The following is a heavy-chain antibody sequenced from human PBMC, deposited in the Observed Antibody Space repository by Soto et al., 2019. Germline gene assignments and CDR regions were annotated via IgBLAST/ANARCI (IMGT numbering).Heavy chain of an antibody. CDR2: IIPIFGTA. J-gene: IGHJ6*02. D-gene: IGHD2-21*02. V-gene: IGHV1-69*12. CDR1: GGTFSSYA. Sequence: QVQLVQSGAEVKKPGSSVKVSCKASGGTFSSYAISWVRQAPGQGLERMGGIIPIFGTANYAQKFQGRVTITADESTSTAYMELSSLRSEDTAVYYCARRDIVVVTATGYYYYGMDVWGQGTTVTVSS. CDR3: ARRDIVVVTATGYYYYGMDV.